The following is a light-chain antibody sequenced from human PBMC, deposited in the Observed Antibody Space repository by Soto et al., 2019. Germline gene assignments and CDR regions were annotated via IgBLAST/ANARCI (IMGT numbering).Light chain of an antibody. CDR2: GAS. V-gene: IGKV3-15*01. J-gene: IGKJ5*01. CDR3: QQYSNWPT. CDR1: QSVSRN. Sequence: EIVMTQSPATLSVSPGERATLSCRASQSVSRNLAWYQQRPGQAPRLLISGASTRATGIAASFSGSGSGTEFTLTISSLQSEDSALYYCQQYSNWPTFGQGTRLEIK.